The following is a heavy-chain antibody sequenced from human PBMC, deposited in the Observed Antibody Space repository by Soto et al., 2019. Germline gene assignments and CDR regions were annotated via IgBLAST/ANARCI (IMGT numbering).Heavy chain of an antibody. Sequence: QVQLVQSGAEVKKPGASVKVSCKASGYTFTSYGISWVRQAPGQGLEWMGWISAYNGNTNYAQKLQGRVTMTTDTSTSTAYMELRSLRSDDTAVYYFARDWNYDILTGSASGGSTITLNYYYYYMDVWGKGTPVTVSS. V-gene: IGHV1-18*01. CDR2: ISAYNGNT. CDR3: ARDWNYDILTGSASGGSTITLNYYYYYMDV. CDR1: GYTFTSYG. J-gene: IGHJ6*03. D-gene: IGHD3-9*01.